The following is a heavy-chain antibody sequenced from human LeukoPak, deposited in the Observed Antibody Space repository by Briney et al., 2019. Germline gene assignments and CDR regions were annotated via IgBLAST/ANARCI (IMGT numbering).Heavy chain of an antibody. D-gene: IGHD5-24*01. V-gene: IGHV4-59*01. Sequence: PSETLSLTXTVSGGSISSYYWSWIRQPPGKGLEWIGYIYYSGSTNYNPSLKRRVTISVDTSKNQFSLKLSSVTAADTAVYYCARRGWLQLDIWGQGKMVTVSS. J-gene: IGHJ3*02. CDR3: ARRGWLQLDI. CDR2: IYYSGST. CDR1: GGSISSYY.